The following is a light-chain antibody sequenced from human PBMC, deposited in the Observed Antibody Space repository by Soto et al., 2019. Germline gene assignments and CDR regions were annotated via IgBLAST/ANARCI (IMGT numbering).Light chain of an antibody. V-gene: IGKV3D-20*01. CDR1: QRVSRGD. CDR2: EAS. J-gene: IGKJ4*01. Sequence: EMVLTQSPATLSLSPGERATLSCGASQRVSRGDLAWYQQKPGLAHRLLIYEASSRATGIPDRFSGSGSGTAISRTISRLAPKEFAEYYCLHPGSSPQTFDGGTNVEIQ. CDR3: LHPGSSPQT.